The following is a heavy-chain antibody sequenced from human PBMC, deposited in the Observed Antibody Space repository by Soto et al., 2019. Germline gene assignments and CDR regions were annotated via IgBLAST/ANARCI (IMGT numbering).Heavy chain of an antibody. D-gene: IGHD2-15*01. Sequence: PGGSLRLSCAASGFTFSSYGMHWVRQAPGKGLEWVAVISYDGSNKYYADSVKGRFTISRDNSKNTLYLQMNSLRAEDTAVYYCAKDRSDCSGGSCYVRVFDYWGQGTLVTVSS. CDR3: AKDRSDCSGGSCYVRVFDY. CDR2: ISYDGSNK. CDR1: GFTFSSYG. J-gene: IGHJ4*02. V-gene: IGHV3-30*18.